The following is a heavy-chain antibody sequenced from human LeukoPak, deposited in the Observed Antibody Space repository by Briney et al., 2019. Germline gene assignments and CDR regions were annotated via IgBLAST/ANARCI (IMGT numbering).Heavy chain of an antibody. D-gene: IGHD3-22*01. J-gene: IGHJ5*02. V-gene: IGHV4-30-4*08. Sequence: SQTLSLTCTVSGGSISSGDYYWSWIRQPPGKGLEWIGYIYYSGSIYYNSSLKSRVTISLDTSKKQFSLKLSSVTAADTAVYYCASRTYYYDSSGPFNWFDPWGQGTLVTVSS. CDR3: ASRTYYYDSSGPFNWFDP. CDR1: GGSISSGDYY. CDR2: IYYSGSI.